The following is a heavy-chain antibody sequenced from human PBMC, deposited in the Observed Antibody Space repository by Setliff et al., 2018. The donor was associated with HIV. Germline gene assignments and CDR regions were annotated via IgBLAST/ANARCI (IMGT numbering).Heavy chain of an antibody. CDR1: GFSFSNYE. J-gene: IGHJ5*02. V-gene: IGHV3-53*01. Sequence: GGSLRLSCAASGFSFSNYEMTWVRQAPGKGLQWVSVIYSDGRTFYADSVKGLFTISRDDSKNMVHLEMNSLRPEDTAVYYCAKGWFDPWGQGTLVTVSS. CDR2: IYSDGRT. CDR3: AKGWFDP.